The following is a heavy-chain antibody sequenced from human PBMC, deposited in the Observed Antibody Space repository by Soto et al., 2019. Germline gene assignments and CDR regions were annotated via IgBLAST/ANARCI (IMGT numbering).Heavy chain of an antibody. Sequence: GGSLRLSCAASGFTFSSYAMSWVRQAPGKGLEWVSAISGSGGSTYYADSVKGRFTISRDNSKNTLYLQMNSLRAEDTAVYYCAKPPPYCSSTSCQFDYWGQGTLVTVSS. CDR2: ISGSGGST. V-gene: IGHV3-23*01. CDR3: AKPPPYCSSTSCQFDY. D-gene: IGHD2-2*01. CDR1: GFTFSSYA. J-gene: IGHJ4*02.